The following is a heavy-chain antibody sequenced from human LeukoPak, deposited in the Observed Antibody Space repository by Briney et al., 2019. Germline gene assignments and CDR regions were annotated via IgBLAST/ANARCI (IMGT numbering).Heavy chain of an antibody. CDR2: IYYSGST. CDR3: ARDHRGYSGY. CDR1: GGSISSYY. D-gene: IGHD5-12*01. Sequence: TSETLSLTCTVSGGSISSYYWSWIRQPPGKGLEWIGYIYYSGSTNYNPSLKSRVTISVDTSKNQFSLKLSSVTAADTAVYYCARDHRGYSGYWGQGTLVTVSS. J-gene: IGHJ4*02. V-gene: IGHV4-59*01.